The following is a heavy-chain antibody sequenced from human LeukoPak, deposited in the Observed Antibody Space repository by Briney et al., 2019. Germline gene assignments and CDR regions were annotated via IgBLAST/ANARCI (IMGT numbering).Heavy chain of an antibody. CDR3: PNSPQVILGVVITPPSYFDY. Sequence: GGSLRLSCAASGFTFISYAMSWVRQAPGKGLECVSAISGSGGSTYYADSVKGRFTISRDNSKNTLYLQMNSLRAEDTAVYYCPNSPQVILGVVITPPSYFDYRGQGTLVTVSS. CDR2: ISGSGGST. J-gene: IGHJ4*02. D-gene: IGHD3-3*01. CDR1: GFTFISYA. V-gene: IGHV3-23*01.